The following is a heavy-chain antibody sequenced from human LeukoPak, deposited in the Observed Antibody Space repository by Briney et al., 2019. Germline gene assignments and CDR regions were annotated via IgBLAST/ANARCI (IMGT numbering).Heavy chain of an antibody. CDR2: IYYSGRT. D-gene: IGHD3-22*01. Sequence: SETLSLTCTVSGGSISSYYWSWIRQPPGEGLEWIGYIYYSGRTNYNPSLKSRVTISVDTSKNQFSLKLSSVTAADTAVYYCAREQYYYDSSGYYTLYFDYWGQGTLVTVSS. J-gene: IGHJ4*02. CDR1: GGSISSYY. V-gene: IGHV4-59*01. CDR3: AREQYYYDSSGYYTLYFDY.